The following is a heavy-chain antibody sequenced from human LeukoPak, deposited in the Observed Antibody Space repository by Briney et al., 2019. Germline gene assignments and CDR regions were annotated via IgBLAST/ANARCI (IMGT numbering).Heavy chain of an antibody. CDR3: ARSYYYDSSGYSRPFDY. CDR1: GFTFDDYG. CDR2: INWNGGST. Sequence: GGSLRLSCAASGFTFDDYGMSWVRQAPGKGLEWVSGINWNGGSTGYADSVKGRFTIYRDNAKNSLYLQMNSLRAEDTALYYCARSYYYDSSGYSRPFDYWGQGTLVTVSS. D-gene: IGHD3-22*01. V-gene: IGHV3-20*04. J-gene: IGHJ4*02.